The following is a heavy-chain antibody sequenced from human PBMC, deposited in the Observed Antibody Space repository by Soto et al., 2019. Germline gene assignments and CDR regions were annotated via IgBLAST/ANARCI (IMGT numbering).Heavy chain of an antibody. Sequence: SVKVSCKASGGTFSSYAISWVRQAPGQGLEWMGGIIPIFGTANYAQKFQGRVTITADKSTSTAYMELSSLRSEDTAVYYCARDRDDSSGYSLDYWGQGPLATASS. CDR2: IIPIFGTA. V-gene: IGHV1-69*06. D-gene: IGHD3-22*01. J-gene: IGHJ4*02. CDR1: GGTFSSYA. CDR3: ARDRDDSSGYSLDY.